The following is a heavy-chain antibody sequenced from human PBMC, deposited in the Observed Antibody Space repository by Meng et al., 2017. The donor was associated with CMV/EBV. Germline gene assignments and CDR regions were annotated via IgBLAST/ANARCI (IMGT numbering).Heavy chain of an antibody. J-gene: IGHJ6*02. CDR1: GFTFSSYD. V-gene: IGHV3-13*03. D-gene: IGHD6-6*01. CDR2: IGTAGDT. Sequence: GGSLRLSCAACGFTFSSYDMHWVRQATGKGLEWVSAIGTAGDTYYPGSVKGQFTISRENAKNSLYLQMNSLRAGDTAVYYCARDQFMYSSSFGGMDVWGQGTTVTVSS. CDR3: ARDQFMYSSSFGGMDV.